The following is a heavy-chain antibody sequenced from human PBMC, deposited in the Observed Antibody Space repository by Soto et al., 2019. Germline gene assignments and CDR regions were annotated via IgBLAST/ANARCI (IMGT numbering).Heavy chain of an antibody. CDR1: GFTFSDYY. V-gene: IGHV3-11*06. Sequence: GGSLRLSCAASGFTFSDYYMSWIRQAPGKGLEWVSYISSSSSYTNYADSVKGRFTISRDNAKNSLYLQMNSLRAEDTAVYYCARVVVVVPAATSSNWFDPWGQGTLVTVSS. CDR3: ARVVVVVPAATSSNWFDP. CDR2: ISSSSSYT. J-gene: IGHJ5*02. D-gene: IGHD2-2*01.